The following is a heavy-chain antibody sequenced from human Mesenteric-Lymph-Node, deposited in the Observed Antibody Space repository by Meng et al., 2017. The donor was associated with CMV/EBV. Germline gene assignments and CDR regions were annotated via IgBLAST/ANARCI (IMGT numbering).Heavy chain of an antibody. V-gene: IGHV3-21*01. CDR1: GFTFSTYS. Sequence: GGSLRLSCAASGFTFSTYSMTWVRQAPGKGLEWVSTISSSSRSIYQADSVRGRFSISRDNAENSLYLQMNSLRVEDTAVYYCARDFGGSYFDYWGQGTLVTVSS. CDR3: ARDFGGSYFDY. D-gene: IGHD1-26*01. J-gene: IGHJ4*02. CDR2: ISSSSRSI.